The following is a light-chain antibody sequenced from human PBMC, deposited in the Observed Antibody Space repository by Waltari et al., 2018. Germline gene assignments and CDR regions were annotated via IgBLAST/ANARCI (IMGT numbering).Light chain of an antibody. J-gene: IGLJ2*01. CDR3: ASWDGSLGGVI. V-gene: IGLV1-47*01. CDR2: RNN. CDR1: NYNTGNYY. Sequence: QSVLSQPPSASGTPGQRVTISCSGSNYNTGNYYLYWYHQLPGPAPQLLIYRNNQRPSGVPDRFSGSKSGTSASLAISGLRSEDEADYYCASWDGSLGGVIFGGGTKLTVL.